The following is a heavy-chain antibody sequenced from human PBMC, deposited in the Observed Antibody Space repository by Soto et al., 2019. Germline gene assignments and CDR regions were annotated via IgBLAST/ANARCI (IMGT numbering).Heavy chain of an antibody. CDR2: ISYDGSNK. CDR3: AKTTGDYPLYWYFDL. Sequence: QEQLVESGGGVVQPGRSLRLTCADSGFTFSSYGMHWVRQAPGKGLEWVAIISYDGSNKYYADSVKGRFTISRDNSKNTLYLQMNRLRAEDTAVYYRAKTTGDYPLYWYFDLWGRGTLVTVSS. D-gene: IGHD4-17*01. V-gene: IGHV3-30*18. J-gene: IGHJ2*01. CDR1: GFTFSSYG.